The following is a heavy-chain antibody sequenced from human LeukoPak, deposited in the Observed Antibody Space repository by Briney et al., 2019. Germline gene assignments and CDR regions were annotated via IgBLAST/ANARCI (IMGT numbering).Heavy chain of an antibody. CDR2: ISAYNGNT. J-gene: IGHJ4*02. Sequence: GASVKVSCKASGYTFTGYYMHWVRQAPGQGLEWMGWISAYNGNTNYAQKLQGRVTMTTDTSTSTAYMELRSLRSDDTAVYYCARGMAPVDALDYWGQGTLVTVSS. CDR3: ARGMAPVDALDY. D-gene: IGHD2-15*01. V-gene: IGHV1-18*04. CDR1: GYTFTGYY.